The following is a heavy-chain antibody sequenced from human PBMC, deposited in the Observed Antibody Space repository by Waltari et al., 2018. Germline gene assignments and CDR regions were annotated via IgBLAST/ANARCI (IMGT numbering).Heavy chain of an antibody. D-gene: IGHD3-22*01. Sequence: QVQLVQSGAEVKKPGSSVKVSCKASGGTFSSYAISWVRQAPGQGLEWMGGISPILGIANYAQKVQGRVTITADKSTSTAYMELSSLRSEDTAVYYCASQTYYYDSSGYPFDYWGQGTLVTVSS. CDR3: ASQTYYYDSSGYPFDY. V-gene: IGHV1-69*10. CDR2: ISPILGIA. J-gene: IGHJ4*02. CDR1: GGTFSSYA.